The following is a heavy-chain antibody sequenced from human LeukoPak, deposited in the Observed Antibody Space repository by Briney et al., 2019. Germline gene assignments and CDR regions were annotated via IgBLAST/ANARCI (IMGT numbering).Heavy chain of an antibody. V-gene: IGHV4-4*09. CDR1: GVSISSYY. Sequence: PSETLSLTCTVSGVSISSYYCSWIWQPPGKGLEWIGYISTSGSTDYSPSLKSRVTISVDRSKNQCPLNLSSVTAADTAVYYCARHDEGSGWYRSYIDLWGRGTLVIVSS. CDR3: ARHDEGSGWYRSYIDL. CDR2: ISTSGST. D-gene: IGHD6-19*01. J-gene: IGHJ2*01.